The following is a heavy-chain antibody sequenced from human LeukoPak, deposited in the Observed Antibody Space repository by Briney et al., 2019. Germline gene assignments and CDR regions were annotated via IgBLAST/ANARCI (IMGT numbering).Heavy chain of an antibody. CDR1: GGSISSYY. J-gene: IGHJ3*02. V-gene: IGHV4-59*01. D-gene: IGHD5-12*01. CDR2: IYYSGST. CDR3: ARNSGYDPRDAFDI. Sequence: SETLSLTCTVSGGSISSYYWSWIRQPPGKGLEWIGYIYYSGSTNYNPSLKSRVTISVDTSKNQFSLKLSSVTAADTAVYYCARNSGYDPRDAFDIWGQGTMVTVSS.